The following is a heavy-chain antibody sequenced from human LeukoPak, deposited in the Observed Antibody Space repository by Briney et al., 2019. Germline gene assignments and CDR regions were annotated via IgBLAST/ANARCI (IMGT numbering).Heavy chain of an antibody. Sequence: ASVKVSCKASGYTFTGYYIHWVRQAPGQGLEWMGWINPYSGDTAYAQKFQGRVTMTRDTSINTAYMELNRLKFDDTAVYYCARDAGIAVAGTNDYWGQGTLVTVSS. CDR2: INPYSGDT. V-gene: IGHV1-2*02. D-gene: IGHD6-19*01. J-gene: IGHJ4*02. CDR3: ARDAGIAVAGTNDY. CDR1: GYTFTGYY.